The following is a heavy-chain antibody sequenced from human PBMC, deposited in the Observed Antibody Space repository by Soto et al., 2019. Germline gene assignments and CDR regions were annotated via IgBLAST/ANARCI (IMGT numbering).Heavy chain of an antibody. CDR3: AHRQRTVYFDY. Sequence: QITLKESGPTLVKPTQTLTLTCTFSGFSLSTSGVGVGWIRQPPGKALEWLALIYWDDDKRYSPSLTSRLTITEDTSKNQVVLTMTNMDPVDTATYYCAHRQRTVYFDYWGQGTLVTVSS. V-gene: IGHV2-5*02. J-gene: IGHJ4*02. D-gene: IGHD4-17*01. CDR2: IYWDDDK. CDR1: GFSLSTSGVG.